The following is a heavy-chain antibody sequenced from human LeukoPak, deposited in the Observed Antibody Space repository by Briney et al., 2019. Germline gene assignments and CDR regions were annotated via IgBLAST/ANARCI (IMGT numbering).Heavy chain of an antibody. V-gene: IGHV4-59*08. J-gene: IGHJ4*02. Sequence: SETLSLTCTVSGGSISSYYWSWIRQPPGKGLEWIGHIYYSGSTNYIPSLKSRVTISVDTSKNQLSLKLSSVTAADTAVYYCARLERSGSYYSFFDYWGQGTLVTVSS. CDR1: GGSISSYY. CDR2: IYYSGST. D-gene: IGHD1-26*01. CDR3: ARLERSGSYYSFFDY.